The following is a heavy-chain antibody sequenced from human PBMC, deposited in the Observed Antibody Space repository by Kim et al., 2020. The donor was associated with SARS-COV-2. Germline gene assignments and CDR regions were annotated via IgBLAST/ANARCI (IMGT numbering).Heavy chain of an antibody. CDR1: GFTFGDYA. CDR2: ISWNSGSI. CDR3: AKDSSYSDGSGSRSGLDV. D-gene: IGHD3-10*01. J-gene: IGHJ6*02. Sequence: GGSLRLSCAASGFTFGDYAMHWVRQAPGKGLEWVSGISWNSGSIGYADSVKGRFTISRANAKNSLYLQMNSLRAEDTALYYCAKDSSYSDGSGSRSGLDVWGQGTTVTVSS. V-gene: IGHV3-9*01.